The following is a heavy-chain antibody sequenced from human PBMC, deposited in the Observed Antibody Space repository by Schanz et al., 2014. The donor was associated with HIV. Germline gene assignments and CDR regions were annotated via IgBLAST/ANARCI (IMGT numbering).Heavy chain of an antibody. J-gene: IGHJ6*02. CDR1: GGTFMTYA. CDR2: ITPIFDTA. CDR3: ARGPYGGMDV. Sequence: QVQLVQSGAEVKKPGSSVKVSCKASGGTFMTYAISWVRQAPGQGLEWMGGITPIFDTANYAQKFQGRVTITADESTSTAYMELTSLRSEDSAIYYCARGPYGGMDVWGQGTTVTVTS. D-gene: IGHD4-17*01. V-gene: IGHV1-69*01.